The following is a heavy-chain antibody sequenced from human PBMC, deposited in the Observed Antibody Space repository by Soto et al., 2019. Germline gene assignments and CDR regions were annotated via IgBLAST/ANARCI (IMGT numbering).Heavy chain of an antibody. CDR1: GGSISSYY. J-gene: IGHJ4*02. V-gene: IGHV4-59*08. CDR3: ASSDYYDSSGYYVVDY. D-gene: IGHD3-22*01. CDR2: IYYSGST. Sequence: QVQLQESGPGLVKPSETLSLTCTVSGGSISSYYWSWIRQPPGKGLEWIGYIYYSGSTNYNPSLKSRVTISVDTSKNQFSLKLSSGTAADTAVYYCASSDYYDSSGYYVVDYWGQGTLVTVSS.